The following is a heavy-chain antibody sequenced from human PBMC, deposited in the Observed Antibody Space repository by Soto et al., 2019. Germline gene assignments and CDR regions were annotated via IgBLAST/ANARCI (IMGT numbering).Heavy chain of an antibody. D-gene: IGHD3-22*01. CDR2: IYYSGST. J-gene: IGHJ4*02. V-gene: IGHV4-30-4*01. CDR1: GGSISSGDYY. Sequence: ASETLSLTCTVSGGSISSGDYYWSWIRQPPGKGLEWIGYIYYSGSTYYNPSLKSRVTISVDTSKNQFSLKLSSVTAADTAVYYCASYRYYDSSGYYWGIDYWGQGTLVTVSS. CDR3: ASYRYYDSSGYYWGIDY.